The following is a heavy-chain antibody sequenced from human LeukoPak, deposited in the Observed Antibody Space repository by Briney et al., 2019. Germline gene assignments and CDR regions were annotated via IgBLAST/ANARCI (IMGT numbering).Heavy chain of an antibody. D-gene: IGHD1-26*01. V-gene: IGHV3-23*01. CDR2: ISGSGTNT. CDR1: GFTFSNYA. J-gene: IGHJ6*02. CDR3: AKARGIRHYYGMDV. Sequence: GGSLRLSCAASGFTFSNYAMSWVRQAPGKGLEWVSGISGSGTNTYYADSVKGRFTISRDNSKNTLYLQMNSLRAEDTAVYYCAKARGIRHYYGMDVWGQGTTVTVSS.